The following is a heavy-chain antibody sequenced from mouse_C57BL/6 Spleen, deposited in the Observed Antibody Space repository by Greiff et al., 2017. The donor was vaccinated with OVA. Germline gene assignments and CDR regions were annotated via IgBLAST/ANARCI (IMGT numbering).Heavy chain of an antibody. CDR3: ATSAVVATDYAMDY. CDR2: ISSGSSTI. CDR1: GFTFSDYG. D-gene: IGHD1-1*01. V-gene: IGHV5-17*01. Sequence: EVQVVDSGGGLVKPGGSLKLSCAASGFTFSDYGMHWVRQAPEKGLEWVAYISSGSSTIYYADTVKGRFTISRDNAKNTLFLQMTSLRSEDTAMYYCATSAVVATDYAMDYWGQGTSVTVSS. J-gene: IGHJ4*01.